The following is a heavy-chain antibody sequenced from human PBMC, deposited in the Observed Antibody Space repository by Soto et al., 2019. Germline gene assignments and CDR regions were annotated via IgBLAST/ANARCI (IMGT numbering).Heavy chain of an antibody. V-gene: IGHV1-18*01. CDR1: GYTFTSYG. J-gene: IGHJ6*03. CDR3: ARDRTPISSYYDYIWGSYRRNPAGYYYYYMDV. D-gene: IGHD3-16*02. Sequence: ASVKVSCKASGYTFTSYGISWVRQAPGQGLEWMGWISAYNGNTNYAQKLQGRVTMTTDTSTSKAYMELKSLGSDDTAVYYCARDRTPISSYYDYIWGSYRRNPAGYYYYYMDVWGKGTTVTVSS. CDR2: ISAYNGNT.